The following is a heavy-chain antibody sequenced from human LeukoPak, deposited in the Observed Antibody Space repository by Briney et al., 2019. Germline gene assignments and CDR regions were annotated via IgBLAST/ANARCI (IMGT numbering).Heavy chain of an antibody. CDR2: IYYSGST. J-gene: IGHJ6*03. D-gene: IGHD1-20*01. CDR1: GGSISSSSYY. Sequence: PSETLSLTCTVSGGSISSSSYYWGWIRQPPGKGLEWIGSIYYSGSTYYNPSLKSRVTISVDTSKNQFSLKLSSVTAADTAVYYCARHPLTGTERYYYYYYVDVWGKGTTVTVSS. V-gene: IGHV4-39*01. CDR3: ARHPLTGTERYYYYYYVDV.